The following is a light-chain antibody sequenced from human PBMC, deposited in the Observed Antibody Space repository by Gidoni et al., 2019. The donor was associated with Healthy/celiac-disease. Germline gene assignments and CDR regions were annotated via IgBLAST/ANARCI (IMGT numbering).Light chain of an antibody. CDR3: QQRSNWPLT. CDR2: DAS. Sequence: ELVLTQSPATLSFSPGERATLSCRARQSVSSYLAWYQQKPGQAPRLLIYDASNRATGIPARFSGSGSGTDFTLTISSLEPEDFAVYYCQQRSNWPLTFGGGTKVEIK. J-gene: IGKJ4*01. CDR1: QSVSSY. V-gene: IGKV3-11*01.